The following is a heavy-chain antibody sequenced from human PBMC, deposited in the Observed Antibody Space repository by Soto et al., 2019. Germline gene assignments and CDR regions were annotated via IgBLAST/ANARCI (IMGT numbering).Heavy chain of an antibody. CDR2: IIPIFGTA. CDR3: AIILTGYSGYYYGMDV. J-gene: IGHJ6*02. V-gene: IGHV1-69*13. Sequence: SVKVSCKASGGTFSSYAISWVRQAPGQGLEWMGGIIPIFGTANYAQKFQGRVTITADESTSTAYMELSSLRSEDTAVYYCAIILTGYSGYYYGMDVWGQGTTVTVSS. CDR1: GGTFSSYA. D-gene: IGHD3-9*01.